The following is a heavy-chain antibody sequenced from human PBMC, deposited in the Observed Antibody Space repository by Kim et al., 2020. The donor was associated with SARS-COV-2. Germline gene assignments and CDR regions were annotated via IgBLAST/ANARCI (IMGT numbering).Heavy chain of an antibody. V-gene: IGHV4-59*01. CDR3: ARGYYDSSGYYLFDY. Sequence: SETLSLTCTVSGGSISSYYWSWIRQPPGKGLEWIGYIYYSGSTNYNPSLKSRVTISVDTSKNQFSLKLSSVTAADTAVYYCARGYYDSSGYYLFDYWGQG. D-gene: IGHD3-22*01. J-gene: IGHJ4*02. CDR1: GGSISSYY. CDR2: IYYSGST.